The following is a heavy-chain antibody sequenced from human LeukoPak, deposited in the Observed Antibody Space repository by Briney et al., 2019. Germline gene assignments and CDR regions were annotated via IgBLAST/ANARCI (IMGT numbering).Heavy chain of an antibody. D-gene: IGHD6-13*01. V-gene: IGHV4-34*01. J-gene: IGHJ4*02. Sequence: PSETLSLTCAVYGGSFSGYYWSWIRQPPGKGLEWIGEINHSGSTNYNPSLKSRVTISVDTSKNQFSLKLSSVTAADTAVYYCARGLIAAYFDYWGQGTLVTVSS. CDR2: INHSGST. CDR3: ARGLIAAYFDY. CDR1: GGSFSGYY.